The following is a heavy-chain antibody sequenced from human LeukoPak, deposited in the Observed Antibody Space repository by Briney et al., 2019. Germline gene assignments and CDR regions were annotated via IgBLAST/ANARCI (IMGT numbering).Heavy chain of an antibody. V-gene: IGHV4-39*01. CDR3: ARLRFDFWSGYTHPYFAD. D-gene: IGHD3-3*01. CDR1: GGSISSSSYS. Sequence: KPSETLSLTCTVSGGSISSSSYSWGWIRQPPGKGLEWIGSIYYSGTTYYNPSLKSRVTISVDTSKIQFSLKLSSVAATDTAVYFCARLRFDFWSGYTHPYFADWGQGTLVTVSS. J-gene: IGHJ4*02. CDR2: IYYSGTT.